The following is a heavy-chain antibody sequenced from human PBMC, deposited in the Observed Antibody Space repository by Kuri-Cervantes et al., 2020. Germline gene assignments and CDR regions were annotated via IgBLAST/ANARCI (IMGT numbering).Heavy chain of an antibody. CDR3: ARIPVSGSYYAGGYFDY. Sequence: GESLKISCAASGFTFSSYSMNWVRQAPGKVLEWVSSISSSSSYIYYADSVKGRFTISRDNAKNSLYLQLNSLRAEDTAVYYCARIPVSGSYYAGGYFDYWGQGTLVTVSS. CDR1: GFTFSSYS. V-gene: IGHV3-21*04. D-gene: IGHD1-26*01. J-gene: IGHJ4*02. CDR2: ISSSSSYI.